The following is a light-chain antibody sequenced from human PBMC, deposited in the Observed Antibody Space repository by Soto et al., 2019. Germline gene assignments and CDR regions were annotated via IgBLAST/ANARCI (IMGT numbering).Light chain of an antibody. V-gene: IGKV1-39*01. CDR3: QQSYSTPWT. J-gene: IGKJ1*01. CDR2: AAS. CDR1: QSISSY. Sequence: DIQMTQSPSSLSASVGDRVTITCRASQSISSYLNWYPQKPGKAPKLLIYAASSLQSGVPSRFSGGGSGTDFTLTISSLQPEDFATYYCQQSYSTPWTFGQGTKVDIK.